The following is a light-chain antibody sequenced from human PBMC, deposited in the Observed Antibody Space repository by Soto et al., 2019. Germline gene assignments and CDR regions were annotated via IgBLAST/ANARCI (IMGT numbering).Light chain of an antibody. J-gene: IGKJ4*01. CDR1: QDIRSD. Sequence: IQMTQSPSSLSASIGDRVTITCRASQDIRSDLGWYQQKPGKAPKLLIYAASNSQSGVPSRFAGSGSGTFFTLTITRLQPEDFATYYCLQDYDYPLTFRGGTKVAMK. V-gene: IGKV1-6*01. CDR2: AAS. CDR3: LQDYDYPLT.